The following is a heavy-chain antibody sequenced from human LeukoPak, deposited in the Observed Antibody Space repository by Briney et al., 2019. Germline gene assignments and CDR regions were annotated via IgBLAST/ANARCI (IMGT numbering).Heavy chain of an antibody. V-gene: IGHV4-31*03. CDR2: IYYSGST. CDR1: GGSISSGGYY. J-gene: IGHJ3*02. Sequence: SETLSLTCTVSGGSISSGGYYWIWIRQHPGKGLEWIGYIYYSGSTYYNPSLKSRVTISVDTSKNQFSLKLSSVTAADTAVYYCARGYSSSLMGAFDIWGQGTMVTVSS. D-gene: IGHD6-13*01. CDR3: ARGYSSSLMGAFDI.